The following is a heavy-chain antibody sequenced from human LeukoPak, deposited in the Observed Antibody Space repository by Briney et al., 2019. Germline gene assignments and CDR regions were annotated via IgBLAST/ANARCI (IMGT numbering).Heavy chain of an antibody. CDR2: IGTAGDT. CDR3: ARVAKERVGGVYYFDY. V-gene: IGHV3-13*01. D-gene: IGHD1-1*01. CDR1: GFTFSDYD. J-gene: IGHJ4*02. Sequence: GGSLRLSCAASGFTFSDYDMHWVRDATGKGLEWVSAIGTAGDTYYTGSVKGRFTISRENAKNSLYLQINSLRAGDTAVYYCARVAKERVGGVYYFDYWGQGTLVTVSS.